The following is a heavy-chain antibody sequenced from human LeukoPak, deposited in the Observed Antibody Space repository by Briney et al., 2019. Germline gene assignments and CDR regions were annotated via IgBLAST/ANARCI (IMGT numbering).Heavy chain of an antibody. V-gene: IGHV1-18*04. J-gene: IGHJ4*02. Sequence: SVKVSCKASGYTFTSYGISWVRQAPGQGLEWMGWISAYNGNTNYAQKLQGRVTMTTDTSTSTAYMELRSLRSDDTAVYYCARVRGSTVTTSREYYFDYWGQGTLVTVSS. CDR2: ISAYNGNT. D-gene: IGHD4-17*01. CDR3: ARVRGSTVTTSREYYFDY. CDR1: GYTFTSYG.